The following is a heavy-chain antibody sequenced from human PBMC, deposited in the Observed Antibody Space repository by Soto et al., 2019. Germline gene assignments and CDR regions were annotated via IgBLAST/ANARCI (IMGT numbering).Heavy chain of an antibody. CDR1: GYTFSSYA. Sequence: SVKVSCKASGYTFSSYAISWVRQAPGQGLEWMGWIIPIFGKTNYAQKFQGGATSPAAESTSTASRGRSSLRSEDTALYYCARDTPNYGCNSGYYYGMDVWGQGTTVTVSS. D-gene: IGHD4-17*01. CDR2: IIPIFGKT. V-gene: IGHV1-69*13. CDR3: ARDTPNYGCNSGYYYGMDV. J-gene: IGHJ6*02.